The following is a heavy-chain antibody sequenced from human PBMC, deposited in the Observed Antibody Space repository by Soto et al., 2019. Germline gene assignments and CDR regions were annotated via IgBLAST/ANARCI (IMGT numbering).Heavy chain of an antibody. CDR1: GGTFSSYA. D-gene: IGHD3-10*02. CDR2: IIPIFGTA. V-gene: IGHV1-69*01. CDR3: AKAMSTGYNLFDT. Sequence: QVQLVQSGAEVKKPGSSVKVSCKASGGTFSSYAISWVRQAPGQGLEWMGGIIPIFGTANYAQKFKGRVTITADESTSTAYMQLSSLRSEDTTVYYCAKAMSTGYNLFDTWGQGNMVTVSS. J-gene: IGHJ5*02.